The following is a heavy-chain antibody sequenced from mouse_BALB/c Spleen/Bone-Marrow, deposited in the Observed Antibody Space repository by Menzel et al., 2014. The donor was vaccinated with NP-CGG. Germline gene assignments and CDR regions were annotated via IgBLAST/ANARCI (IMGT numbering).Heavy chain of an antibody. J-gene: IGHJ3*01. Sequence: EVMLVESGGGLVKPGGSLKLSCAASGFTFSDYYMYWVRQTPETRLEWVATISDGGSYTYYPDSVKGRFTISRDNAKNNLYLQMSSLKSEDTAMYYCAREDDDGSWFAYWGQGTLVTVSA. CDR1: GFTFSDYY. D-gene: IGHD2-12*01. V-gene: IGHV5-4*02. CDR2: ISDGGSYT. CDR3: AREDDDGSWFAY.